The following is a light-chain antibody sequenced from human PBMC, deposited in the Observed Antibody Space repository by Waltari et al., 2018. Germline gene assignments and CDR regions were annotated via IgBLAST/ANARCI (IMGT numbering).Light chain of an antibody. CDR2: NVS. J-gene: IGKJ2*01. CDR1: QSLVFSDGNIY. CDR3: MQATHWPYT. Sequence: DAVMTQSPLSLPVTLGQPASISCRSSQSLVFSDGNIYLNWFQQRPGQSPRRLIYNVSNRDSGVPDRFSGSGSGTDFTLKISRVEAEDVGGVYYCMQATHWPYTFGQGTKLEIK. V-gene: IGKV2-30*01.